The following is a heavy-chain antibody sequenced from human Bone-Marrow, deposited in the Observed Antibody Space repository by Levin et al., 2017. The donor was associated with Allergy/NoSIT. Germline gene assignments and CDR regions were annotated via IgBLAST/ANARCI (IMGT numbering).Heavy chain of an antibody. D-gene: IGHD2-21*02. Sequence: RGESLKISCKGSGYSFTSYWIGWVRQMPGKGLEWMGIIYPGDSDTRYSPSFQGQVTISADKSISTAYLQWSSLKASDTAMYYCARRYCGGDCYWGDSFDIWGQGTMVTVSS. V-gene: IGHV5-51*01. J-gene: IGHJ3*02. CDR3: ARRYCGGDCYWGDSFDI. CDR1: GYSFTSYW. CDR2: IYPGDSDT.